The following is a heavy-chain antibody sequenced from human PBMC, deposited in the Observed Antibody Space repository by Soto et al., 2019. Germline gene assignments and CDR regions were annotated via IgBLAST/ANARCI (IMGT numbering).Heavy chain of an antibody. J-gene: IGHJ6*02. D-gene: IGHD6-6*01. CDR2: DYYNGGS. Sequence: QVQLQESGPGLVKPSETLSLTCTVSGGSIDGYNCAWIRQPPGKALEWVGYDYYNGGSSYNPSLKSLVTLSMYTSKSQFSLQLRSVTAADTAVYYCAGQGIGTLHRLVDVWGRGTTVTVSS. CDR1: GGSIDGYN. CDR3: AGQGIGTLHRLVDV. V-gene: IGHV4-59*08.